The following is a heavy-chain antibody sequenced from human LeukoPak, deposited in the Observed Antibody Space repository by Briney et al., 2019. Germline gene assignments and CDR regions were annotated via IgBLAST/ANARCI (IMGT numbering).Heavy chain of an antibody. V-gene: IGHV3-30*18. J-gene: IGHJ4*02. CDR2: ISYDGSNK. D-gene: IGHD3-22*01. CDR1: GFTFSSYG. Sequence: TGGSLRLSCAASGFTFSSYGMHWVRQAPGKGLEWVAVISYDGSNKYYADSVKGRFTISRDNSKNTLYLQMNSLRAEDTAVYYCAEDNRYYYDSSGCLDYWGQGTLVTVSS. CDR3: AEDNRYYYDSSGCLDY.